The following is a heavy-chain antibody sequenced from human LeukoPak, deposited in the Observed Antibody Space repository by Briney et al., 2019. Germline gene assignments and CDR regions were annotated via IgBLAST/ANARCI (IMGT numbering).Heavy chain of an antibody. V-gene: IGHV1-69*06. J-gene: IGHJ6*03. CDR2: IIPIFGTA. Sequence: AASVKVSCKASGGTFSSYAISWVRQAPGQGLEWMGGIIPIFGTANYAQKFQGRVTITADKSTSTAYMELSSLRSEDTAVYYCARSRRGYSGYDSYYYYYMDVWGKGTTVTISS. CDR3: ARSRRGYSGYDSYYYYYMDV. D-gene: IGHD5-12*01. CDR1: GGTFSSYA.